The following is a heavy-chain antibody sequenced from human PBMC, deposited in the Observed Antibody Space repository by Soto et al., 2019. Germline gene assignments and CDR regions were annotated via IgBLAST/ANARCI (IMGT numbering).Heavy chain of an antibody. CDR3: ARRALPHAFVDY. CDR2: IFPDGST. D-gene: IGHD2-15*01. J-gene: IGHJ4*02. V-gene: IGHV3-66*01. Sequence: EVQLMESGGGLVQPGGSLRLSCTVSGFTVSSNYMNWVRQAPGKGLEWVSVIFPDGSTYYTDSVRDRFTISRDDSKNTVYLQMNSLIAEDTAVYFCARRALPHAFVDYWGQGTLITVSS. CDR1: GFTVSSNY.